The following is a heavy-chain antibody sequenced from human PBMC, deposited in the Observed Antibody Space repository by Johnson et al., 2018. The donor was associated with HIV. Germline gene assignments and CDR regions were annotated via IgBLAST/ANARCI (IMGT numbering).Heavy chain of an antibody. CDR1: GFTFRSYG. Sequence: QVQLVESGGGVVQPGRSLRLSCAASGFTFRSYGMHWVRQAPGKGLEWVAVISYDGSNKYYADSVKGRFTISRDNSKNTLYLQMNSLRAEDTAVYYCARDFKDSSSWYGAFDIWGQGTMVTVSS. V-gene: IGHV3-30*03. CDR2: ISYDGSNK. CDR3: ARDFKDSSSWYGAFDI. D-gene: IGHD6-13*01. J-gene: IGHJ3*02.